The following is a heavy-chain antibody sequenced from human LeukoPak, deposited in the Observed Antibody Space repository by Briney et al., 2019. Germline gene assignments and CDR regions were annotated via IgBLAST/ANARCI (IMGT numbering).Heavy chain of an antibody. J-gene: IGHJ4*02. CDR3: ARQIRYSSGWYPFDY. D-gene: IGHD6-19*01. CDR2: INHSGST. V-gene: IGHV4-39*01. Sequence: SETLSLTRTVSGGSISTSNYYWGWIRQPPGKGLDWIGEINHSGSTNYNPSLKSRVTISVDTSKNQFSLKLSSVTAADTAVYYCARQIRYSSGWYPFDYWGQGTLVTVSS. CDR1: GGSISTSNYY.